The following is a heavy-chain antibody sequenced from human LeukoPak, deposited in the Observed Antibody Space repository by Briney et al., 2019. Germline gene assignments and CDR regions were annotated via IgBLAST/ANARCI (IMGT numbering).Heavy chain of an antibody. CDR3: ARVRGTPASDY. J-gene: IGHJ4*02. D-gene: IGHD2-2*01. V-gene: IGHV4-34*01. CDR2: INHSGST. CDR1: GGSISSYY. Sequence: SETLSLTCTVSGGSISSYYWSWIRQPPGKGLEWIGEINHSGSTNYNPSLKSRVTISVDTSKNQFSLKLSSVTAADTAVYYCARVRGTPASDYWGQGTLVTVSS.